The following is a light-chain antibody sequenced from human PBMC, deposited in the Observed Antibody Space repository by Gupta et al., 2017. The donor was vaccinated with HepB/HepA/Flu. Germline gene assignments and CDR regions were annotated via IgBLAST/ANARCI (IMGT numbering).Light chain of an antibody. CDR1: SSDVGGYNY. Sequence: QSPLTQPASVSGPPGRSIPTSCLGTSSDVGGYNYVSWAQQHPGKAPKLMIYDVSNRPSGVSNRFSGSKSGNTASLTISGLQAEDEADYYCSSYTSSSTLVVFGGGTKLTVL. J-gene: IGLJ2*01. V-gene: IGLV2-14*01. CDR2: DVS. CDR3: SSYTSSSTLVV.